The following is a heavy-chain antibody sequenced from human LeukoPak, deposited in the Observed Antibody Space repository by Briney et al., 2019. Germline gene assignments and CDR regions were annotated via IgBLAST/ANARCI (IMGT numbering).Heavy chain of an antibody. Sequence: PGRSLRLSCAASGFTFSSYAMHWVRQAPGKGLEWVAVISYDGSNKYYADSVKGRFTISRDNSKNTLYLQMNSLRAEDTAVYYCARYTRAFEYWGQGTLVTVSS. CDR2: ISYDGSNK. J-gene: IGHJ4*02. V-gene: IGHV3-30*04. CDR3: ARYTRAFEY. D-gene: IGHD1-26*01. CDR1: GFTFSSYA.